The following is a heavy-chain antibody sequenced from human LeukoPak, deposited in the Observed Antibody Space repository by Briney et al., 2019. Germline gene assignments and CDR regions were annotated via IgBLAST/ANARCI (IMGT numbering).Heavy chain of an antibody. CDR1: GGSISSYY. CDR3: AWIISATGTGGYYFNY. J-gene: IGHJ4*02. D-gene: IGHD6-13*01. Sequence: PSGTLSLTCAVSGGSISSYYWSWIRQPPGKGLEWIGYIYYSGSTNYNPSLKSRVTISVDTSKNQFSLKLSSVTAADTAVYYCAWIISATGTGGYYFNYWGQGTLVTVSS. CDR2: IYYSGST. V-gene: IGHV4-59*01.